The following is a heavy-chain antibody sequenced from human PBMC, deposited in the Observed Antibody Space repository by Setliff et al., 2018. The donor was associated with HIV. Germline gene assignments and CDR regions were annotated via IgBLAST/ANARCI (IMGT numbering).Heavy chain of an antibody. V-gene: IGHV1-18*01. CDR3: ARAPPINFWSGYYTGPQGWFDS. D-gene: IGHD3-3*01. J-gene: IGHJ5*01. CDR1: GYNFTIFG. CDR2: ISAYNGNT. Sequence: ASVKVSCKASGYNFTIFGIAWVRQAPGQGLEWMGWISAYNGNTNYAQKLQGRITLTIDTVTTTAYMDLRSLTSDDTAMYYCARAPPINFWSGYYTGPQGWFDSWGQGSLVTVAS.